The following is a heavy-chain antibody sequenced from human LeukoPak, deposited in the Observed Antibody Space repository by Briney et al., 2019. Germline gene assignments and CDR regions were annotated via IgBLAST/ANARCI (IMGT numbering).Heavy chain of an antibody. CDR1: GFTFSSYA. Sequence: GGSLRLSCVASGFTFSSYAMNWVRQAPGKGLEWVSAISGSGGSTYYADSVEGRFTVSRDNSKNTLYLQMNSLRAEDTGVYYCARDRNTGSSYENLFEYWGQGTLVTVSS. CDR3: ARDRNTGSSYENLFEY. D-gene: IGHD1-26*01. V-gene: IGHV3-23*01. CDR2: ISGSGGST. J-gene: IGHJ4*02.